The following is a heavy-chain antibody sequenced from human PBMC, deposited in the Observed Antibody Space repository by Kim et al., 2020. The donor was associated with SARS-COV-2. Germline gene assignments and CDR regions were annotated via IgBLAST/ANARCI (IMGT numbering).Heavy chain of an antibody. V-gene: IGHV4-34*01. CDR3: ARGRARVVPSPILGIGPHYDYYAMDV. Sequence: SETLSLTCAVYGGSFSGFHWSWIRQPPGKGLEWIGEINHSGRNNYNPSLKSRVTIPVDTSKSQFSLKRNFVTAADTAVYYCARGRARVVPSPILGIGPHYDYYAMDVGGRGTTVTVSS. CDR1: GGSFSGFH. D-gene: IGHD2-2*02. CDR2: INHSGRN. J-gene: IGHJ6*02.